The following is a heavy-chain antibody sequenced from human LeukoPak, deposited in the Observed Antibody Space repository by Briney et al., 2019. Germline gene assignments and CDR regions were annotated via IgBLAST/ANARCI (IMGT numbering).Heavy chain of an antibody. Sequence: SGTLSLTCSVSGASIRSYFWSWIRQSPGKGLEWIGYVYDNDISNFNPSLESRVTILVDRSKNQFSLKLRSVTAADTAVYYCARGLVLATDDAFDIWGPGTMVTVSS. D-gene: IGHD5-12*01. CDR2: VYDNDIS. J-gene: IGHJ3*02. CDR3: ARGLVLATDDAFDI. V-gene: IGHV4-59*01. CDR1: GASIRSYF.